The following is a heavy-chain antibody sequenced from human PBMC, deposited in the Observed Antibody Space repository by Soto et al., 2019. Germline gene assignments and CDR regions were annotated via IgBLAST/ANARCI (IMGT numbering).Heavy chain of an antibody. D-gene: IGHD3-3*01. CDR2: VTSGGTT. J-gene: IGHJ4*02. V-gene: IGHV3-23*04. Sequence: EAQLVESGGGLVQPGGSLRLSCAASGFAFGSYAMNWVRQAPGKGLEWVSAVTSGGTTSYADSMGGRFTISRDNSKNTLYLQMNSLRAEDTAVYYCATELRYLEWFTRPDYWGQGTLVTVSS. CDR3: ATELRYLEWFTRPDY. CDR1: GFAFGSYA.